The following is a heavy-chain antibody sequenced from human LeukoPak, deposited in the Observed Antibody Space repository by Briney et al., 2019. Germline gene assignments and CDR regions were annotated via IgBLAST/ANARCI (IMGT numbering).Heavy chain of an antibody. J-gene: IGHJ3*02. V-gene: IGHV3-21*01. CDR1: GFTFSSYA. CDR2: IHSSSGSI. CDR3: ARDLAWDAFDI. Sequence: GGSLRLSCAASGFTFSSYAMSWVRQAPGKGLEWVSSIHSSSGSIYYADSLKGRFTISRDNAKNSLYLQMNSLRAEDTAVYYCARDLAWDAFDIWGQGTMVTVSS.